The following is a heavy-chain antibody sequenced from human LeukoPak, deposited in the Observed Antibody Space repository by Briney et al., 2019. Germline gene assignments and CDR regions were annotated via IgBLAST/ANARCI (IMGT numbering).Heavy chain of an antibody. J-gene: IGHJ5*02. CDR2: FDPEDGET. D-gene: IGHD6-19*01. CDR3: ATESMGSGWYYRNWFDP. Sequence: ASVKVSCKVSGYTLTELSMHWVRQDPGKGLEWMGGFDPEDGETIYAQKFQGRVTMTEDTSTDTAYMELSSLRSEDTAVYYCATESMGSGWYYRNWFDPWGQGTLVTVSS. V-gene: IGHV1-24*01. CDR1: GYTLTELS.